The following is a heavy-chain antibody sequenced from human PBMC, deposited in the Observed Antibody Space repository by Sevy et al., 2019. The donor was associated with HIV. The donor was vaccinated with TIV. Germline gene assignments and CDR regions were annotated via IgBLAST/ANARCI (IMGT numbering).Heavy chain of an antibody. Sequence: GGSLRLSCAASGFTFSTYAMSWVRQAPGKGLEWVSAHSGSGGSTYYADSVKGRFTISRDNSKNTLYLQMNSLRAEDTAVYYCATDRISDWFFDSWGQGTLVTVSS. CDR1: GFTFSTYA. CDR3: ATDRISDWFFDS. J-gene: IGHJ4*02. D-gene: IGHD3-9*01. CDR2: HSGSGGST. V-gene: IGHV3-23*01.